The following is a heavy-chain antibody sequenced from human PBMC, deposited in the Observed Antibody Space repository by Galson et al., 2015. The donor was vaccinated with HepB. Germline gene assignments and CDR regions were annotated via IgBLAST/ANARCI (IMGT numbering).Heavy chain of an antibody. J-gene: IGHJ6*02. D-gene: IGHD2-2*01. CDR1: GGTFSSYA. Sequence: SVKVSCKASGGTFSSYAISWVRQAPGQGLEWMGGIIPIFGTANYAQKFQGRVTITADESTSTAYMELSSLRSEDTAVYFCARDGLPAAKPDYYFYDMDVWGQGTTVTVSS. V-gene: IGHV1-69*13. CDR2: IIPIFGTA. CDR3: ARDGLPAAKPDYYFYDMDV.